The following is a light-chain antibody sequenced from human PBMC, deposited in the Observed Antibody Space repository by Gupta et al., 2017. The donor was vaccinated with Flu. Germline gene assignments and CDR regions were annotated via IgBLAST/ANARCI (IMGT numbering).Light chain of an antibody. Sequence: SSLYASVGDRVTITCRASQNIGNYLNWYKQKPGKAPKFLIYAASTWQSGVSSRFSGSGFGKDFTLTISSRQQEDFAIYYCHQSNHLPPRTFGHGTMVEIK. CDR3: HQSNHLPPRT. V-gene: IGKV1-39*01. J-gene: IGKJ1*01. CDR2: AAS. CDR1: QNIGNY.